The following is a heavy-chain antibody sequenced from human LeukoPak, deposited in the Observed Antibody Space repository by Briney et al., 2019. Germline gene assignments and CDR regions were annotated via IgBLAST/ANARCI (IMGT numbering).Heavy chain of an antibody. V-gene: IGHV4-4*02. J-gene: IGHJ4*02. D-gene: IGHD5-18*01. CDR2: IYHSGSP. CDR3: ARQYSGDSRSPFFDY. Sequence: SETLSLTCAVSGGSISSNNWWGWVRQPPGKGLEWIGEIYHSGSPNYNPSLKSRVTISVDTSKNQFSLKLSSVTAADTAVYYCARQYSGDSRSPFFDYWGQGTLVTVSS. CDR1: GGSISSNNW.